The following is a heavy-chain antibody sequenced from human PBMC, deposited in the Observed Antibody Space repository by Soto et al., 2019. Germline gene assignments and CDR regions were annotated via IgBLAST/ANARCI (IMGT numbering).Heavy chain of an antibody. CDR3: ARWVGATSFDY. J-gene: IGHJ4*02. Sequence: QVQLQESGPGLVKPSQTLSLTCTVSGGSISSGGYYLSVIRQHPGKGLEWIGYIYYSGSTYYNPSLKSRVTISVDTSKNQFSLKLSSVTAADTAVYYCARWVGATSFDYWGQGTLVTVSS. V-gene: IGHV4-31*03. CDR2: IYYSGST. D-gene: IGHD1-26*01. CDR1: GGSISSGGYY.